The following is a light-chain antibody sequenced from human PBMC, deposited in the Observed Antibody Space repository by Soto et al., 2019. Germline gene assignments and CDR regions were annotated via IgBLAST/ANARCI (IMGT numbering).Light chain of an antibody. Sequence: ELVMTQSPATLSVSPGEKATLSCWASQSVSSNLAWYQQKPGQAPRLLMYGASTRATGVPARFSGSGSGTEFTLTISSLQSEDFAVYYCQQYNNWPWTFGQGTKVDI. V-gene: IGKV3-15*01. J-gene: IGKJ1*01. CDR3: QQYNNWPWT. CDR2: GAS. CDR1: QSVSSN.